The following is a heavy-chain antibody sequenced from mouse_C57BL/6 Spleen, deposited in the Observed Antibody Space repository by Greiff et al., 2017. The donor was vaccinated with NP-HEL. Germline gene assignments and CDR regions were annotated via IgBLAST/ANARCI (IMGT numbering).Heavy chain of an antibody. CDR1: GYTFTDYN. D-gene: IGHD1-1*01. CDR2: INPNNGGT. V-gene: IGHV1-18*01. Sequence: EVQLQQSGPELVKPGASVKIPCKASGYTFTDYNMDWVKQSHGKSLEWIGDINPNNGGTIYNQKFKGKATLTVDKSSSTAYMELRSLTSEDTAVYYWARRTVVATDWYFDVWGTGTTVTVSS. J-gene: IGHJ1*03. CDR3: ARRTVVATDWYFDV.